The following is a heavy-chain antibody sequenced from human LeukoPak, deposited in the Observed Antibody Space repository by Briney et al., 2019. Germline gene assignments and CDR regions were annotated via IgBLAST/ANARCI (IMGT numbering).Heavy chain of an antibody. V-gene: IGHV4-59*08. J-gene: IGHJ6*03. CDR3: ARQRSYGSGSYLVYYYYMDV. CDR1: GGSISSYY. D-gene: IGHD3-10*01. CDR2: IYYSGST. Sequence: PSETLSLTCTVSGGSISSYYWSWIRQPPGKGPEWIGYIYYSGSTNYNPSLKSRVTISVDTSKNQFSLKLSSVTAADTAVYYCARQRSYGSGSYLVYYYYMDVWGKGTTVTVSS.